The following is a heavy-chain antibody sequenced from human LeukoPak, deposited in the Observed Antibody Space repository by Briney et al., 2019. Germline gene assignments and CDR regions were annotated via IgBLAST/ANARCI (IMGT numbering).Heavy chain of an antibody. CDR1: GVSVSNSLYY. J-gene: IGHJ4*02. CDR3: ARVLRAASWRSYDY. D-gene: IGHD5-18*01. Sequence: SETLSLTSTVSGVSVSNSLYYWSWIRQPPGKGLEWIGYIYYNGDTNYNPSLKSRVIISIDTSSNQFSLRLNSMTAADTAVYYCARVLRAASWRSYDYWGQGSLVTVSS. CDR2: IYYNGDT. V-gene: IGHV4-61*01.